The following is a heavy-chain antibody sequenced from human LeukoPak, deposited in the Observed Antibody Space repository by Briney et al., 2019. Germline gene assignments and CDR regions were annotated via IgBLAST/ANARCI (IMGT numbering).Heavy chain of an antibody. Sequence: GGSLRPSCAASGFTFSSYGMHWVRQAPGKGLEWVAVISYDGSNKYYADSVKGRFTISRDNSKNTLYLQMNSLRAEDTAVYYCARLHYDVLTGPFDYWGQGTLVTVSS. V-gene: IGHV3-30*03. J-gene: IGHJ4*02. CDR1: GFTFSSYG. CDR3: ARLHYDVLTGPFDY. D-gene: IGHD3-9*01. CDR2: ISYDGSNK.